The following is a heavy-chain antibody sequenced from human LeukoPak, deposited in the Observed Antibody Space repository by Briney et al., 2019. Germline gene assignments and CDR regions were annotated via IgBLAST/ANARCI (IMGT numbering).Heavy chain of an antibody. CDR1: GGSINSYY. CDR3: ARHAEYSSSWVDY. J-gene: IGHJ4*02. CDR2: IYYSGST. Sequence: SETLSLTCTVSGGSINSYYWSWIRQPPGKGLEWIGYIYYSGSTNYNPSLKSRVTISVDTSKNQFSLKLSSVTAADTAVYYCARHAEYSSSWVDYWGQGTLVTVSS. V-gene: IGHV4-59*08. D-gene: IGHD6-13*01.